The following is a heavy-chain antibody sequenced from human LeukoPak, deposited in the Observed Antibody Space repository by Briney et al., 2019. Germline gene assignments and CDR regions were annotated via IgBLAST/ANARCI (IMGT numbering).Heavy chain of an antibody. Sequence: SQTLSLTCAVSGGSIGSGGYSWSWIRQPPGKGLEWIGYIYHTGSTYYNPSLKSRVTISVDRSKNQFSLKLSSVTAADTAVYYCARAWFGQFQYYFDYWGQGTLVTVSS. CDR3: ARAWFGQFQYYFDY. J-gene: IGHJ4*02. V-gene: IGHV4-30-2*01. D-gene: IGHD3-10*01. CDR2: IYHTGST. CDR1: GGSIGSGGYS.